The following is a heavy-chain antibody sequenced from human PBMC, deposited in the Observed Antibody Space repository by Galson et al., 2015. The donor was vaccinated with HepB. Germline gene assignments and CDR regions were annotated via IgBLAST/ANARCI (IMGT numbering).Heavy chain of an antibody. CDR1: GYTLTELS. J-gene: IGHJ4*02. D-gene: IGHD4-11*01. CDR3: ATASGTVTTTGGLGY. V-gene: IGHV1-24*01. CDR2: FDPEDGET. Sequence: SVKVSCKVSGYTLTELSMHWVRQAPGKGLEWMGGFDPEDGETIYAQKFQGRVTMTEDTSTDTAYMGLSSLRSEDTAVYYCATASGTVTTTGGLGYWGQGTLVTVSS.